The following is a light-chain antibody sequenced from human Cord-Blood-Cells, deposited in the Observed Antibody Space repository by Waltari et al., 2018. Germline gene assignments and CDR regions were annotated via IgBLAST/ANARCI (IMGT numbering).Light chain of an antibody. V-gene: IGKV3-15*01. CDR1: QSVSSN. CDR2: GAS. CDR3: QQNNNWAPWT. Sequence: EIVMTQSPATLSVSPGERATLSCRASQSVSSNLAGYQQKPGQAPRLLIYGASTRATGIPARFSGSWSGTEFALTSSCLQSEDFAVYYCQQNNNWAPWTFGQGTKVEIK. J-gene: IGKJ1*01.